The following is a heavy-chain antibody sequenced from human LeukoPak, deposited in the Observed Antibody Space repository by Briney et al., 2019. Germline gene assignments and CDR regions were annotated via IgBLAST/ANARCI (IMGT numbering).Heavy chain of an antibody. CDR2: IYTSGST. V-gene: IGHV4-61*02. Sequence: PSQTLSLTCTVSGGSISSGSYYGSWIRQPAGKGLEWIGRIYTSGSTNYNPSLKSRVTISVDTSKNQFSLKLSSVTAADTAVYSCARQQWLGALDYWGQGTLVTVSP. CDR1: GGSISSGSYY. J-gene: IGHJ4*02. CDR3: ARQQWLGALDY. D-gene: IGHD6-19*01.